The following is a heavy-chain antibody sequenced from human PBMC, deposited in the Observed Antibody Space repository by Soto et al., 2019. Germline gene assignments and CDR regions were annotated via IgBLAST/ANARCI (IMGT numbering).Heavy chain of an antibody. D-gene: IGHD2-15*01. V-gene: IGHV3-11*06. Sequence: GGSLRLSCAASGFTFSDYYMSWIRQAPGKGLEWVSYISSSSSYTNYADSVKGRFTISRDNAKNSLYLQMNSLRAEDTAVYYCARVVVVVAACYFAYWGQGTLVTVSS. CDR2: ISSSSSYT. CDR3: ARVVVVVAACYFAY. CDR1: GFTFSDYY. J-gene: IGHJ4*02.